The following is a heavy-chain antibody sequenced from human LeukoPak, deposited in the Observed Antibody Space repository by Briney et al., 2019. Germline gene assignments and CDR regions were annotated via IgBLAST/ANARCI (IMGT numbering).Heavy chain of an antibody. D-gene: IGHD4-17*01. CDR1: GYTLTSQG. V-gene: IGHV1-18*01. J-gene: IGHJ4*02. CDR3: ARDGYGDPDY. Sequence: AASVNCSCQASGYTLTSQGIGWVRKAPGQVLEWMGWISSYNGNTNYAQKLQGRVTMTTDTSTSTAYMELRSLRSDDTAVYYCARDGYGDPDYWGQGTLVTVSS. CDR2: ISSYNGNT.